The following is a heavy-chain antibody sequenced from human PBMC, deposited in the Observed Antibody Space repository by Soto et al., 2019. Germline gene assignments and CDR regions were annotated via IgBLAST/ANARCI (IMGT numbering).Heavy chain of an antibody. CDR1: GGSIGSSNW. CDR3: ARLKTYDILNKSDY. V-gene: IGHV4-4*02. D-gene: IGHD3-9*01. Sequence: QVQLQESGPGLVKPSGTLSLTCAVSGGSIGSSNWWSWVRQSPGKGLEWIGEIYDSGSTNYNPSLKSRVTISLDKSKNQFYLKLSSVNAADTAVSYCARLKTYDILNKSDYWGQGSLVTVSS. CDR2: IYDSGST. J-gene: IGHJ4*02.